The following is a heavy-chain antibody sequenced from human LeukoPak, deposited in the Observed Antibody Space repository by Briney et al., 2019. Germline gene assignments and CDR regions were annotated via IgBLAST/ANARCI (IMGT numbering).Heavy chain of an antibody. V-gene: IGHV1-58*02. CDR3: ATDQNRYYDSSGYYHY. Sequence: ASVKVSCKASGFTFTSSAMQWVRQARGQRLEWIGWIVVGSGNTNYAQKFQGRVTMTEDTSTDTAYMELSSLRSEDTAVYYCATDQNRYYDSSGYYHYWGQGTLVTVSS. CDR1: GFTFTSSA. J-gene: IGHJ4*02. CDR2: IVVGSGNT. D-gene: IGHD3-22*01.